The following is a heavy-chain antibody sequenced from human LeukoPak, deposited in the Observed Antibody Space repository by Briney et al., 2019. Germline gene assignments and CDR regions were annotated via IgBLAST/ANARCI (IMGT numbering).Heavy chain of an antibody. CDR3: ARGILADYYDISGYYQSPNDAFDI. CDR1: GYTFTGYY. CDR2: INPNSGGT. V-gene: IGHV1-2*02. D-gene: IGHD3-22*01. J-gene: IGHJ3*02. Sequence: ASVKVSCKSSGYTFTGYYMHWVRQAPGQGLEWMGWINPNSGGTNYAQKFQGRVTMTRDTSISTAYMELSRLRSDDTAVYYCARGILADYYDISGYYQSPNDAFDICGQGTIVTVSS.